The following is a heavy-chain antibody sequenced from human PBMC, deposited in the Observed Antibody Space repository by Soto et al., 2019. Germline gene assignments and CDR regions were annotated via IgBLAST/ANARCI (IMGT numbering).Heavy chain of an antibody. Sequence: QVQLVQSGAEVKKPGSSVKVSCKASGGTFSSYAISWVRQAPGQGLEWMGGIIPIFGTANYAQKFQGRVTITADESTSTAYMELSGLRSEDTAVYYCARGRAYCGGDCYSNDAFDIWGQGTMVTVSS. V-gene: IGHV1-69*12. J-gene: IGHJ3*02. CDR1: GGTFSSYA. CDR3: ARGRAYCGGDCYSNDAFDI. CDR2: IIPIFGTA. D-gene: IGHD2-21*02.